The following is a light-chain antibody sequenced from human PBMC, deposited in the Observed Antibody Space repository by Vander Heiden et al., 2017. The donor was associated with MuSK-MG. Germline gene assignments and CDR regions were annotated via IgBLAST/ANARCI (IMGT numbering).Light chain of an antibody. CDR1: QSISSY. CDR2: DAS. CDR3: QQCNNWPYT. Sequence: EIVLTQSPATLSLSPGERATLSCRASQSISSYLAWYQQKPGQAPRLLIYDASNRATGIPARVSGSGSGTDFTLTISSLEPEDFAVYYCQQCNNWPYTFGQGTKLEIK. J-gene: IGKJ2*01. V-gene: IGKV3-11*01.